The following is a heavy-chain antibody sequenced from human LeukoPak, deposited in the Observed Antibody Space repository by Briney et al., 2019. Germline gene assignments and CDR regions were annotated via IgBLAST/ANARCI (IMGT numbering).Heavy chain of an antibody. CDR3: ARQDYYDSSGYGDFDY. D-gene: IGHD3-22*01. J-gene: IGHJ4*02. CDR1: GYSFTSYW. V-gene: IGHV5-51*01. Sequence: ASVTISCKGSGYSFTSYWIGWVRQMPGKGLEWMGIIYPGDSDTRYSPSFQGQVTISSDKSISTAYLQWSSQKASDTAMYYCARQDYYDSSGYGDFDYWGQGTLVTVSS. CDR2: IYPGDSDT.